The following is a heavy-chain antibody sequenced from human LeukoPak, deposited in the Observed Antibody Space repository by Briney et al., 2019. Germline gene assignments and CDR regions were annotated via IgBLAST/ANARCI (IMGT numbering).Heavy chain of an antibody. V-gene: IGHV1-18*01. CDR3: ARTYYGSGSREADY. J-gene: IGHJ4*02. D-gene: IGHD3-10*01. CDR1: GYTFTRYG. CDR2: ISAYNGNT. Sequence: AASVKVSCKASGYTFTRYGITWVRQAPGQGLEWMGWISAYNGNTNYAQKLQGRVTMTTDTSTSTAYMELRSLRSDDTAVYYCARTYYGSGSREADYWGQGTLITVSS.